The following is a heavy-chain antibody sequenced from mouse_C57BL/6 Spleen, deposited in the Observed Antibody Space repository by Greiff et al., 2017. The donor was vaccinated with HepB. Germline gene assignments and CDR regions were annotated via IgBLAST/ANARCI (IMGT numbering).Heavy chain of an antibody. V-gene: IGHV1-39*01. CDR2: INPNYGTT. CDR1: GYSFTDYN. D-gene: IGHD2-4*01. Sequence: VQLKESGPELVKPGASVKISCKASGYSFTDYNMNWVKQSNGKSLEWIGVINPNYGTTSYNQKFKGKATLTVDQSSSTAYMQLNSLTSEDSAVYYCANAYDYDGGGYAMDYWGQGTSVTVSS. CDR3: ANAYDYDGGGYAMDY. J-gene: IGHJ4*01.